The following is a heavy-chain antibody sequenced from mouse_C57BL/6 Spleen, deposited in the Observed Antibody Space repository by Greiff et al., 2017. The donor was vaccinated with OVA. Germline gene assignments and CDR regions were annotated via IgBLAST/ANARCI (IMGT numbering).Heavy chain of an antibody. D-gene: IGHD1-1*01. V-gene: IGHV6-6*01. CDR1: GFTFSDAW. CDR2: ISNKDNNHAT. J-gene: IGHJ2*01. Sequence: EVKVEESGGGLVQPGGSMKLSCAASGFTFSDAWMDWVRQSPEKGLEWVAEISNKDNNHATYYAESVKGRFTISRDDSKSSVYLQMNSLRAEDTGIYYCTRGITPVVASFDYWGQGTTLTVSS. CDR3: TRGITPVVASFDY.